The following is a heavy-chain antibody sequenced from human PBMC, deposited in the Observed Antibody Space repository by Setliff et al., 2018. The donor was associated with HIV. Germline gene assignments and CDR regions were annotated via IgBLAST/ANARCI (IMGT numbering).Heavy chain of an antibody. V-gene: IGHV3-33*08. D-gene: IGHD1-26*01. CDR1: GFTFSSYG. CDR3: ARDSVPIWSYVGLFGC. CDR2: IWIDGNNE. J-gene: IGHJ4*02. Sequence: PGGSLRLSCAASGFTFSSYGMHWVRQAPGKGLEWVAVIWIDGNNEEYSNSVQGRFTISRDDSKNALYLQMSSLTSEDAGVYYCARDSVPIWSYVGLFGCWGQGTQVTV.